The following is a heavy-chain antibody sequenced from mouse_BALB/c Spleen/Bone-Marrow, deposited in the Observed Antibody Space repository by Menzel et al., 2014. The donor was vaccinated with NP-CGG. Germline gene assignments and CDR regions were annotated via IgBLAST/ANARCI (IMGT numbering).Heavy chain of an antibody. D-gene: IGHD1-2*01. J-gene: IGHJ2*01. CDR1: GYTFANYD. CDR2: IFPGNGST. V-gene: IGHV1-77*01. Sequence: QVQLKDSGAELVKPGASVKLSCKASGYTFANYDINWVRQRPEQGLEWIGWIFPGNGSTNYNEKFKGIATLTTDKSSSTAYMQLSRLTSEDSAVYFCARSNSISTATDYWGQGTTLTVSS. CDR3: ARSNSISTATDY.